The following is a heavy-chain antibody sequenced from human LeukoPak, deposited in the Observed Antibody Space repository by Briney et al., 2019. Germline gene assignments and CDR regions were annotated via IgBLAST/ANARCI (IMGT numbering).Heavy chain of an antibody. J-gene: IGHJ5*02. CDR3: ARVEGGGRRGYWFDP. CDR2: SSTYNGNT. V-gene: IGHV1-18*01. CDR1: GYIFTSYG. Sequence: ASVKVSCKTSGYIFTSYGISWVRQAPGLGLEWMGWSSTYNGNTNYAQKFQGRVTMTPDTSTSTAYMELRSLTSDDTAVYYCARVEGGGRRGYWFDPWGQGTLVTVSS. D-gene: IGHD3-16*01.